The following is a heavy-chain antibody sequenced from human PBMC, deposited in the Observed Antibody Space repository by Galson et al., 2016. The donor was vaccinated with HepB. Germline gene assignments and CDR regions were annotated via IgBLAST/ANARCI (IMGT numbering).Heavy chain of an antibody. J-gene: IGHJ4*02. V-gene: IGHV3-21*06. Sequence: SLRLSCAASGFTFSDYSMNWVRQAPGKGLEWVSFISTTSTYIYYADSVKGRFTISRDNAKNSLYLQMDSLRAEDTAVYYCVRYYDRSGYVLDFDHWGQGTLVTVSS. D-gene: IGHD3-22*01. CDR3: VRYYDRSGYVLDFDH. CDR2: ISTTSTYI. CDR1: GFTFSDYS.